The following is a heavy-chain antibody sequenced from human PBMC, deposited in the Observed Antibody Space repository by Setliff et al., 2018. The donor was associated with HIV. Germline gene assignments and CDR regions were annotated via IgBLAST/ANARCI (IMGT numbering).Heavy chain of an antibody. Sequence: KTGGSLRLSCAASGFTFNTYSMNWVRQAPGKGLEWVSSISSDSRYIYYADSLKGRFTVSRDNAKNSLYLQMNSLRAEDTAVYYCARDLRYPGVSWGQGTLVTVSS. D-gene: IGHD1-20*01. CDR1: GFTFNTYS. CDR3: ARDLRYPGVS. V-gene: IGHV3-21*01. J-gene: IGHJ5*02. CDR2: ISSDSRYI.